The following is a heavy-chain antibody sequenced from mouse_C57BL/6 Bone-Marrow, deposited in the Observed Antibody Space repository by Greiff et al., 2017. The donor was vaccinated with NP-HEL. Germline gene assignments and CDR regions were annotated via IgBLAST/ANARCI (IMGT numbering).Heavy chain of an antibody. CDR3: ARSFYYDVDWYFDV. V-gene: IGHV1-85*01. J-gene: IGHJ1*03. CDR1: GYTFTSYD. Sequence: QVQLQQSGPELVKPGASVKLSCKASGYTFTSYDINWVQQRPGQGLEWIGGIYPRDGSTKYNEKFKGKATLTVDTSSSTAYMELHSLTSEDSAVYFCARSFYYDVDWYFDVWGTGTTVTVSS. CDR2: IYPRDGST. D-gene: IGHD2-4*01.